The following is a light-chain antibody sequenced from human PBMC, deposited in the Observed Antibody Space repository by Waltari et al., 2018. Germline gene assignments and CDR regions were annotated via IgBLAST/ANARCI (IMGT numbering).Light chain of an antibody. CDR2: GAP. J-gene: IGKJ2*03. Sequence: EIVLTQSPGTLSLSPGEGATLSGRASQSVSSSYLAWYQQKPGQAPRLLIYGAPNRATDIPDRFTGSGSGTDFTLTINRLEPEDFAVYYCQQYGNSRGSFGQGTKLEIK. CDR3: QQYGNSRGS. CDR1: QSVSSSY. V-gene: IGKV3-20*01.